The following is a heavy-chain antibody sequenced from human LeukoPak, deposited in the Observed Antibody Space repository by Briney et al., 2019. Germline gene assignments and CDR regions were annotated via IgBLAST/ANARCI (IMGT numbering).Heavy chain of an antibody. V-gene: IGHV2-70*01. J-gene: IGHJ3*02. D-gene: IGHD6-13*01. Sequence: VSGPALLKPTQTLTLTCTFIGFSLSTSGMCVSWIRQPPGKALEWLALIDWDDDKYYSTSLKTRLTISKDTSKNQVVLTMTNMDPVDTATYYCARILPGVSWKRSAFDIWGQGTMVTVSS. CDR3: ARILPGVSWKRSAFDI. CDR2: IDWDDDK. CDR1: GFSLSTSGMC.